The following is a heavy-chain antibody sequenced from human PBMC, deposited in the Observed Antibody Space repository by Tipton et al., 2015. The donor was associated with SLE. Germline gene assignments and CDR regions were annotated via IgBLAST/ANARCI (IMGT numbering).Heavy chain of an antibody. Sequence: GLVKPSETLSLTCTVSGGSISSSSYYWGWIRQPPGKGLEWIGSIYYSGSTYYNPSLKSRVTISVDTSKNQFSLKLSSVTAAGTAVYFCASPQDYYHRGGLDVWGQGTTVTVSS. CDR2: IYYSGST. CDR1: GGSISSSSYY. D-gene: IGHD3-22*01. J-gene: IGHJ6*02. V-gene: IGHV4-39*01. CDR3: ASPQDYYHRGGLDV.